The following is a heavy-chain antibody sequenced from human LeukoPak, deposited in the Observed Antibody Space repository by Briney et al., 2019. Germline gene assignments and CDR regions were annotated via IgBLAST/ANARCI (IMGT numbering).Heavy chain of an antibody. CDR3: ARATGGRPYYFDY. V-gene: IGHV1-46*01. CDR1: GYTFTSYY. J-gene: IGHJ4*02. CDR2: INPSGGST. D-gene: IGHD2-8*02. Sequence: ASVKVSCKASGYTFTSYYIHWVRHAPGQGLEWMGIINPSGGSTTSAQKFQGRVTMPRDRSATTVYLKLTSLRTKATPVNYCARATGGRPYYFDYWGQGTLVTVSS.